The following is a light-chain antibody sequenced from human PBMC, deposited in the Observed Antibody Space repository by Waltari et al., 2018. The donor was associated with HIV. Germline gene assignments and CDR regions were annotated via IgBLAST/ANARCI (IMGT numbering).Light chain of an antibody. Sequence: QSVLTQPPSGSGAPGQTVTISCDGSSSNIGAADDDHWHKRVPGTSPKLVIYSNINRPSGVPDRFSASKSGTSASLAITGLQAEDEAHYYCQSHDRSLSGPWVFGGGTKLTVL. CDR3: QSHDRSLSGPWV. V-gene: IGLV1-40*01. J-gene: IGLJ3*02. CDR2: SNI. CDR1: SSNIGAADD.